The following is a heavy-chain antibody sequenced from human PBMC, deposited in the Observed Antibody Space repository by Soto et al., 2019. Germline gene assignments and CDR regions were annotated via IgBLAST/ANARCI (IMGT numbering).Heavy chain of an antibody. CDR1: GGSIISYY. V-gene: IGHV4-59*08. D-gene: IGHD3-16*01. CDR2: IYYSGST. J-gene: IGHJ5*02. Sequence: SETLSLTCTVSGGSIISYYWSWIRQPPGKGLEWIGYIYYSGSTNYNPSLKSRVTISVDTSKNQFSLKLSSVTAADTAVYYCARQSYGGVYWFDPWGQGTLVTVSS. CDR3: ARQSYGGVYWFDP.